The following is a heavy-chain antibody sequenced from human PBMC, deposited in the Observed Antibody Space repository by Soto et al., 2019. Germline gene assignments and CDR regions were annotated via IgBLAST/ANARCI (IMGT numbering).Heavy chain of an antibody. CDR2: ISYDGSNK. V-gene: IGHV3-30-3*01. CDR3: ARAGGSGWHYYYYYGMDV. CDR1: GFTFSSYA. Sequence: QVQLVESGGGVVQPGRSLRLSCAASGFTFSSYAMHWVRQAPGKGLEWVAVISYDGSNKYYADSVKGRFTISRDNSKNTVYLQMNSLRAEDTAVYYCARAGGSGWHYYYYYGMDVWGQGTTVTVSS. D-gene: IGHD6-19*01. J-gene: IGHJ6*02.